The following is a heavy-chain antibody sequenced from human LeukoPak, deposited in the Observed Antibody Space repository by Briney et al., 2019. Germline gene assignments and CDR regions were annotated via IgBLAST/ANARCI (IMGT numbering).Heavy chain of an antibody. CDR2: INQDGSAK. J-gene: IGHJ4*02. CDR3: AKIYCTTTDCYYDY. V-gene: IGHV3-7*01. Sequence: GSLRLSCAASGFTFSSYWMSWVRQAPGKGLEWVANINQDGSAKYYMDSVKGRFTISRDSAKNSLYLQMNSLRAEDTAVCYCAKIYCTTTDCYYDYWGQGTLVTVSS. D-gene: IGHD2-8*01. CDR1: GFTFSSYW.